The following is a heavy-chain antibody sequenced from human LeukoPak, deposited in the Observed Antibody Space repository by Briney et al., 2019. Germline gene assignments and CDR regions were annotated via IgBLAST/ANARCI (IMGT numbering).Heavy chain of an antibody. CDR3: TRGEGTLSGRRWPYSFYYYVDV. V-gene: IGHV4-34*01. D-gene: IGHD2-15*01. Sequence: SETLSLTCVVYGGSFSDYYWTWVRQPPGKGLAWIGEINYSGTNKYNPSLKSPVTISIHTSNNQFSLKLNSVTAADTAVYYCTRGEGTLSGRRWPYSFYYYVDVWGKGTTVTVSS. CDR2: INYSGTN. CDR1: GGSFSDYY. J-gene: IGHJ6*03.